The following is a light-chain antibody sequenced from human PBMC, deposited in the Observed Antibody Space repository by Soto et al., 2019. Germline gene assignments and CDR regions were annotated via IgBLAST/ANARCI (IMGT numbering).Light chain of an antibody. CDR1: NNDVGAFNL. Sequence: HSALTQPASVSGSPGQSITISCTGTNNDVGAFNLVSWYQQHTVKAPKLIIFGVTERPSGVSNRFSGYKSGNTASLTISGLQAEDEGDYYCCSYAGSGNYWIFGGGTQLTVL. CDR3: CSYAGSGNYWI. CDR2: GVT. V-gene: IGLV2-23*02. J-gene: IGLJ3*02.